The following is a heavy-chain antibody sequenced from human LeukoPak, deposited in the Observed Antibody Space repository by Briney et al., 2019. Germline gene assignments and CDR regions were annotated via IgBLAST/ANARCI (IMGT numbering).Heavy chain of an antibody. CDR1: GYTFTSYA. Sequence: GASVKVSCKASGYTFTSYAMNWVRQAPGQGLEWMGWINPNSGGTNYAQKFQGRVTMTRDTSISTAYMELSRLRSDDTAVYYCARDRSSSGTHGDYYYYYMDVWGKGTTVTISS. J-gene: IGHJ6*03. D-gene: IGHD3-22*01. V-gene: IGHV1-2*02. CDR3: ARDRSSSGTHGDYYYYYMDV. CDR2: INPNSGGT.